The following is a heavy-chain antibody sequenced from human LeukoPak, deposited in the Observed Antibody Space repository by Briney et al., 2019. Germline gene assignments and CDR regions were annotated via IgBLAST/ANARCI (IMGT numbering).Heavy chain of an antibody. Sequence: SETLSLTCTVSGGSISSSSYYWGWIRQPPGKGLEWIGSIYYSGSTYYNPSLKSRVTISVDTSKNQFSLRLSSVTAADTAVYYCAVGNYYYFDYWGQGTLVTVSS. V-gene: IGHV4-39*07. J-gene: IGHJ4*02. CDR1: GGSISSSSYY. D-gene: IGHD1-26*01. CDR3: AVGNYYYFDY. CDR2: IYYSGST.